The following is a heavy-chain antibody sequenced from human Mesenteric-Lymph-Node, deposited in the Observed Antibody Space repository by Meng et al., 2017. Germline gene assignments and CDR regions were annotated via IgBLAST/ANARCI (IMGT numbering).Heavy chain of an antibody. CDR3: ARGRRYRGSGSYYSRDYYYYGMDA. Sequence: SETLSLTCTVSGGSISSYYWSWIRQPPGKGLEWIGEINHSGSTNYNPSLKSRVTISVDTSKNQFSLKLSSVTAADTAVYYCARGRRYRGSGSYYSRDYYYYGMDAWGQGTTVTVSS. CDR1: GGSISSYY. CDR2: INHSGST. J-gene: IGHJ6*02. V-gene: IGHV4-34*01. D-gene: IGHD3-10*01.